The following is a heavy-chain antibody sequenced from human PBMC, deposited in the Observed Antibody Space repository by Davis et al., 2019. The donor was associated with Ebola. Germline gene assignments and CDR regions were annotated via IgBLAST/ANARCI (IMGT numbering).Heavy chain of an antibody. CDR3: ARTTRGSGWFVDY. V-gene: IGHV4-30-2*01. Sequence: LRLSCAVSGGSISSGGYSWSWIRQPPGKGLEWIGYIYHSGSTYYNPSLKSRVTISVDRSKNQFSLKVTSLTAADTAVYYCARTTRGSGWFVDYWGQGTLVTVSS. CDR2: IYHSGST. J-gene: IGHJ4*02. D-gene: IGHD6-19*01. CDR1: GGSISSGGYS.